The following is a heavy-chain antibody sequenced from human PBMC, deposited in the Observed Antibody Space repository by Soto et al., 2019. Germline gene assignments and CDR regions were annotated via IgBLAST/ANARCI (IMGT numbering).Heavy chain of an antibody. Sequence: GGSLRLSCAASGFTFSNDWMNWVRQAPGKGLEWVGRIKSKTDGGTTDYAAPVNGRFTISRDDSKNTLYLQMNSLKTEDSVVFYCTTQGGGYFDWFSKYDYWGQGTLVTVSS. CDR2: IKSKTDGGTT. CDR3: TTQGGGYFDWFSKYDY. V-gene: IGHV3-15*07. CDR1: GFTFSNDW. J-gene: IGHJ4*02. D-gene: IGHD3-9*01.